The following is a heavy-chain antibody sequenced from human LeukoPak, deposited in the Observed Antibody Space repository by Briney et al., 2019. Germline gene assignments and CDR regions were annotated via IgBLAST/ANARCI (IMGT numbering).Heavy chain of an antibody. Sequence: SETLSLTCTVSGGSISSSSYYWGWIRQPPGKGLEWIGSIYYSGSTYYNPSLKSRVTISVDTSKNQFSLKLSSVTAADTAVYYCARGAEDYYGSGSYLNGPWGQGTLVTVSS. CDR1: GGSISSSSYY. CDR2: IYYSGST. J-gene: IGHJ5*02. CDR3: ARGAEDYYGSGSYLNGP. D-gene: IGHD3-10*01. V-gene: IGHV4-39*07.